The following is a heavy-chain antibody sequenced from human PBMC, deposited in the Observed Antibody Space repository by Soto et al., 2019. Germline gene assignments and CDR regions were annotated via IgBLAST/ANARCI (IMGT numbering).Heavy chain of an antibody. CDR3: ARGSYYSGWV. Sequence: SQTLSLTCAISGDSVSSTSAAWSWIRQSPSRGLEWLGRTYYRSKWYSDYAVSVKSQITINPDTSKNQFSLQLNSVTPEDTAVYYCARGSYYSGWVWGQGTLVTVYS. CDR1: GDSVSSTSAA. D-gene: IGHD6-19*01. J-gene: IGHJ4*02. V-gene: IGHV6-1*01. CDR2: TYYRSKWYS.